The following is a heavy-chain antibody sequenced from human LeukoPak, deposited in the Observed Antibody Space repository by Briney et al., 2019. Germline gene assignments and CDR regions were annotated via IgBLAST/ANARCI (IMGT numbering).Heavy chain of an antibody. CDR1: GGSISSSSYY. D-gene: IGHD3-3*01. J-gene: IGHJ4*02. Sequence: SETLSLTSTVSGGSISSSSYYWGWIRQPPGKGLEWIGSIYYSGSTYYNPSLKSRVTISVDTSKNQFSLKLSSVTAADTAVYYCARDGHPYYDFWSGYYTGVHYFDYWGQGTLVTVSS. CDR3: ARDGHPYYDFWSGYYTGVHYFDY. V-gene: IGHV4-39*07. CDR2: IYYSGST.